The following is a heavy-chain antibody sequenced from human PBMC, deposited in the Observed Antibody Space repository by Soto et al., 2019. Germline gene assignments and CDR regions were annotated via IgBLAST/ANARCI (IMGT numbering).Heavy chain of an antibody. Sequence: QVQLVQSGAEVTKPGSSVKVSCKASGGTFSSYTISWVRQAPGQGLEWMGRIIPILGIANYAQKFQSRVTITAHKSTSTAYMELSSLRSEDTAVYYCARDLDDSSGPDYWLQGTLVTVSS. V-gene: IGHV1-69*08. CDR2: IIPILGIA. D-gene: IGHD3-22*01. CDR1: GGTFSSYT. J-gene: IGHJ4*02. CDR3: ARDLDDSSGPDY.